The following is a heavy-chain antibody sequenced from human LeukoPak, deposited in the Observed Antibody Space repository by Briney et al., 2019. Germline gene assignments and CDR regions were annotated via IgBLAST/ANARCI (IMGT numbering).Heavy chain of an antibody. CDR2: ISTNGGTT. V-gene: IGHV3-64*01. J-gene: IGHJ4*02. CDR1: GFTFSRYA. D-gene: IGHD5-12*01. CDR3: GVAYGGYDWEGGLDY. Sequence: QPGGSLRLSCAASGFTFSRYALHWVRQAPGKGLEYVSSISTNGGTTYYATSVKGRLPIPRTTSKNTLFLQLASRGAEAMVAYSCGVAYGGYDWEGGLDYWGRGSLLSVCS.